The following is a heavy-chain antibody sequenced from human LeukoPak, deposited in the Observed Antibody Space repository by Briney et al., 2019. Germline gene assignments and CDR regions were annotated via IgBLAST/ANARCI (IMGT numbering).Heavy chain of an antibody. V-gene: IGHV1-2*02. Sequence: GASVKVSCKASGYTFTGYYMHWVRQAPGQGLEWMGWINPNSGGTNYAQKFQGRVTMTRDTSISTAYMELSRLRSDDTAVYYCARAHVDIVATIKFHYYDYMDVWGKGTTVTASS. J-gene: IGHJ6*03. CDR1: GYTFTGYY. D-gene: IGHD5-12*01. CDR3: ARAHVDIVATIKFHYYDYMDV. CDR2: INPNSGGT.